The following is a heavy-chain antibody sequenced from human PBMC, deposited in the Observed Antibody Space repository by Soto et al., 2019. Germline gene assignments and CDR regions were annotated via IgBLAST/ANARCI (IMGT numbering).Heavy chain of an antibody. CDR1: GYTFTGYY. J-gene: IGHJ6*02. Sequence: ASVKVSCKASGYTFTGYYMHWVRQAPGQGLEWMGWINPNSGGTNYAQKFQGWVTMTRDTSISTAYMELSRLRSDDTAVYYCARAPIAGFYILTAPYYYYGMDVWGQGTTVTVSS. V-gene: IGHV1-2*04. CDR2: INPNSGGT. D-gene: IGHD3-9*01. CDR3: ARAPIAGFYILTAPYYYYGMDV.